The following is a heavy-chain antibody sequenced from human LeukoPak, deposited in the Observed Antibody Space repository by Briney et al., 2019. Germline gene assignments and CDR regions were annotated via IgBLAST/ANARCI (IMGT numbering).Heavy chain of an antibody. V-gene: IGHV4-30-4*08. CDR3: ARDTDFWGAFDI. J-gene: IGHJ3*02. CDR2: IYYSGST. D-gene: IGHD3-3*01. Sequence: NPSETLSLTCAVSGGSISSGDYYWSWIRQPPGKGLEWIGYIYYSGSTYYNPSLKSRATISVDTSKNQFSLKLSSVTAADTAVYYCARDTDFWGAFDIWGQGTMVTVSS. CDR1: GGSISSGDYY.